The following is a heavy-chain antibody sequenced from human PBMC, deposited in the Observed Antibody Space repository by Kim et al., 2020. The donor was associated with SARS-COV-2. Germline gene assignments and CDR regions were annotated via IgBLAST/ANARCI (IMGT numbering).Heavy chain of an antibody. CDR2: INPSGGST. CDR1: GYTFTSYY. V-gene: IGHV1-46*01. J-gene: IGHJ6*02. Sequence: ASVKVSCKASGYTFTSYYMHWVRQAPGQGLEWMGIINPSGGSTSYAQKFQGRVTMTRDTSTSTVYMELSSLRSEDTAVYYCARDFSSLVHCSSTSCSSYYYYYGMDVWGQGTTVTVSS. CDR3: ARDFSSLVHCSSTSCSSYYYYYGMDV. D-gene: IGHD2-2*01.